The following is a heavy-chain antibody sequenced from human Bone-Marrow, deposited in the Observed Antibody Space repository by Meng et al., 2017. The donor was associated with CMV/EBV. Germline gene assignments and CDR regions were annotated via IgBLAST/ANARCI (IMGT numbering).Heavy chain of an antibody. CDR3: ARDYCSSTSCYPSWFDP. J-gene: IGHJ5*02. CDR1: GGSISSYY. CDR2: IYYSGST. D-gene: IGHD2-2*01. V-gene: IGHV4-59*01. Sequence: SETLSFTCTVSGGSISSYYWSWIRQPPGKGLEWIGYIYYSGSTNYNPSLKSRVTISVDTSKNQFSLKLSSVTAADTAVYYCARDYCSSTSCYPSWFDPCGQGTLVSVSS.